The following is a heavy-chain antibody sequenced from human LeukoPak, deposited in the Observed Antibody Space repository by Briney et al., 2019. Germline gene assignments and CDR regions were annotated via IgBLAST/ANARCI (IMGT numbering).Heavy chain of an antibody. CDR1: GFTFSNAW. J-gene: IGHJ4*02. CDR3: TTDPTMIVVVIDY. D-gene: IGHD3-22*01. Sequence: GGSLRLSCAASGFTFSNAWMSWVRQAPGKGLEWVGRIKSKTDGGTTDYAAPVKGRFTISRDDSKNTLYLQMNSLKTEDTAVYYCTTDPTMIVVVIDYWGQGTLVTVSS. V-gene: IGHV3-15*01. CDR2: IKSKTDGGTT.